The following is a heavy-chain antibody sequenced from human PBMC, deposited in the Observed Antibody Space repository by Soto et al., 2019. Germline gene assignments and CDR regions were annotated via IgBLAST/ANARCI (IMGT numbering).Heavy chain of an antibody. Sequence: SATLSLTCAVSGGSISTSDYSWSLIRQPPGRGLEWLGSIYHTGTTHYIPSLKNRLTMSLDKSKNQFSLDLTSVTAADTALYYCVRDRTIVGVAQGGGVDGWGKGYKVRVYS. V-gene: IGHV4-30-2*01. CDR1: GGSISTSDYS. D-gene: IGHD3-3*01. CDR2: IYHTGTT. CDR3: VRDRTIVGVAQGGGVDG. J-gene: IGHJ6*04.